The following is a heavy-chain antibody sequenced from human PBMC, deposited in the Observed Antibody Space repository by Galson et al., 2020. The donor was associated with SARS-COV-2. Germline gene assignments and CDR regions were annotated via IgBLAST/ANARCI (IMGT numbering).Heavy chain of an antibody. CDR3: AKDRGAYRLGCCGGGGYSALGD. V-gene: IGHV3-23*01. D-gene: IGHD2-21*01. CDR1: GFTFSSYA. J-gene: IGHJ4*02. CDR2: ISGSCGST. Sequence: ESLKISFAASGFTFSSYAMIWVRQAPGQGLEWVSAISGSCGSTYYADSVKGRFTISRDNSKNTLYLQMNSLRAEDTAVYYCAKDRGAYRLGCCGGGGYSALGDWGQGTLVTVSS.